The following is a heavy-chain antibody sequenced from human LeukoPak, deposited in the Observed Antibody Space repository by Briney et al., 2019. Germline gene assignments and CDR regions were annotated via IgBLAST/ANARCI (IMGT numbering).Heavy chain of an antibody. J-gene: IGHJ4*02. D-gene: IGHD6-19*01. Sequence: PSETLSLTCTVSGGSVSSYYWTWIRQPPGKGLEWVGYIYYSGSTNYNPSLKSRVTISVDASKNQFSLKLSSVTAADTAVYYCARGPESSGSFDYWGQGTLVTVSS. CDR2: IYYSGST. V-gene: IGHV4-59*02. CDR1: GGSVSSYY. CDR3: ARGPESSGSFDY.